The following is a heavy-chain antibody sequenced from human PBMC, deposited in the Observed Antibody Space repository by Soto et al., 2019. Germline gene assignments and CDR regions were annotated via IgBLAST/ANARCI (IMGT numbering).Heavy chain of an antibody. J-gene: IGHJ6*03. Sequence: GGSLRLSCAASGFTVSSNYMSWVRQAPGKGLEWVSVIYSGGSTYYADSVKGRFTISRDNSKNTLYLQMNSLRAEDTAVYYCARVTHPLLDIVVVPAAKRDYYYMDVWGKGTTVTVSS. CDR3: ARVTHPLLDIVVVPAAKRDYYYMDV. CDR1: GFTVSSNY. V-gene: IGHV3-66*01. CDR2: IYSGGST. D-gene: IGHD2-2*03.